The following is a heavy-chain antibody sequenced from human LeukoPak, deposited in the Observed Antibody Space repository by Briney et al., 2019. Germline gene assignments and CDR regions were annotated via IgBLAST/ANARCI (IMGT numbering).Heavy chain of an antibody. CDR3: CGTTDALFDY. J-gene: IGHJ4*02. V-gene: IGHV4-61*02. Sequence: IPSQTLSLTCTVSGGSISSGSYYWSWIRQPAGKGLEWIGRIYTSGSTNYNPSLKSRVTISVDTSKNQFSLKLSSVTAADTAVYYCCGTTDALFDYWGQGTLVTVSS. D-gene: IGHD1-7*01. CDR1: GGSISSGSYY. CDR2: IYTSGST.